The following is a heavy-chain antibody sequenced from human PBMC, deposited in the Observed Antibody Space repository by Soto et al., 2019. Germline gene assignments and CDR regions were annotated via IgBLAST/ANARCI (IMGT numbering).Heavy chain of an antibody. J-gene: IGHJ5*02. Sequence: GESLKISCAASGFTFRSYSMNWVRQAPGKGLEWVSYISGSSSSIYYADSVKGRFTTSRDNAKNSLYLQMNSLRAEDTAVYYCARDRSRYYGSGINWFDPWGQGTLVTVSS. CDR2: ISGSSSSI. D-gene: IGHD3-10*01. CDR1: GFTFRSYS. CDR3: ARDRSRYYGSGINWFDP. V-gene: IGHV3-48*01.